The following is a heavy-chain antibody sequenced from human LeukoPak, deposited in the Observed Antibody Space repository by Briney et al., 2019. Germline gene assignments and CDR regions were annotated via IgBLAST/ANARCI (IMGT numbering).Heavy chain of an antibody. CDR2: ISTTSSDI. D-gene: IGHD2-15*01. CDR3: ARGYCSGGSCYWNWFDP. J-gene: IGHJ5*02. Sequence: GGSLRLSCSASEFTFSDYSMSWVRQAPGKGLEWVSSISTTSSDIYYADSMKGRFTISRDNAKNSLYLQMNSLRADDTAVYYCARGYCSGGSCYWNWFDPWGQGTLVTVSS. V-gene: IGHV3-21*01. CDR1: EFTFSDYS.